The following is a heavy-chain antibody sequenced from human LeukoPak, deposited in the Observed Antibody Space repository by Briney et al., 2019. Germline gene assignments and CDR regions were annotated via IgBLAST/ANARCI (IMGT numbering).Heavy chain of an antibody. J-gene: IGHJ6*03. D-gene: IGHD2-8*01. CDR3: ARVMGFGTITWGRYYYMDV. Sequence: GESLKISCQSSGYTFTDKWLGRVRQMPGKGLEWVGIIHPGDSDIRYSPSLQAQVTISADKSINTAYLQWSSLKASDNGVYYCARVMGFGTITWGRYYYMDVWGKGTTVTVSS. V-gene: IGHV5-51*01. CDR2: IHPGDSDI. CDR1: GYTFTDKW.